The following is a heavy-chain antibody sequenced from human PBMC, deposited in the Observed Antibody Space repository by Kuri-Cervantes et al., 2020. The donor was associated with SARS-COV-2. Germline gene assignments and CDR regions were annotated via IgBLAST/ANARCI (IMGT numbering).Heavy chain of an antibody. CDR3: ARDDGPAAIGGAWFDP. J-gene: IGHJ5*02. V-gene: IGHV1-69*04. Sequence: SVKVSCKAPGGTFSSYAISWVRQAPGQGLEWMGRIIPILGIANYAQKFQGRVTITADKSTSTAYMELSSLRSEDTAVYYCARDDGPAAIGGAWFDPWGQGTLVTVSS. CDR1: GGTFSSYA. D-gene: IGHD2-2*02. CDR2: IIPILGIA.